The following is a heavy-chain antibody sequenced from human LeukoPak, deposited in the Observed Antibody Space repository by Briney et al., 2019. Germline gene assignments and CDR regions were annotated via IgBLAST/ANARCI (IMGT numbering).Heavy chain of an antibody. Sequence: GGSLRLSCAASGLTFSDYYMSWIRQAPGEGLEWVSYMSSTSSIIYYADSVKGRFTISRDNAKNSLYLQMNSLRAEDTAVYYCARGHYGLDVWGQGTTVTVSS. V-gene: IGHV3-11*01. J-gene: IGHJ6*02. CDR3: ARGHYGLDV. CDR2: MSSTSSII. CDR1: GLTFSDYY.